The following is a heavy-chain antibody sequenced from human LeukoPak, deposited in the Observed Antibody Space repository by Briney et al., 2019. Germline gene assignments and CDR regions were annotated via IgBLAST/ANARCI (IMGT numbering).Heavy chain of an antibody. D-gene: IGHD6-13*01. J-gene: IGHJ4*02. CDR1: GYSISSGYY. CDR3: ARELSRGYSSSWPDY. V-gene: IGHV4-38-2*02. Sequence: SETLSLTCAVSGYSISSGYYWGWIRHPPGKGLEWIGSIYHSGSTYYNPSLKSRVTISVDTSKNQFSLKLSSVTAADTAVYYCARELSRGYSSSWPDYWGQGTLVTVSS. CDR2: IYHSGST.